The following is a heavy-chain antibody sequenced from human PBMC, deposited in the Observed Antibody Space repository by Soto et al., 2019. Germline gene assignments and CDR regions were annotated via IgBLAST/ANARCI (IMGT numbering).Heavy chain of an antibody. CDR1: GGSISSYY. V-gene: IGHV4-59*08. J-gene: IGHJ3*02. Sequence: SETLSLTCTVSGGSISSYYWSWIRQPPGKGLEWIGYIYYSGSTNYNPSLKSRVTISVDTSKNQFSLKLSSVTAADTAVYYCARRNFTIFGVVTPHDAFDIWGQGTMVTVSS. CDR2: IYYSGST. CDR3: ARRNFTIFGVVTPHDAFDI. D-gene: IGHD3-3*01.